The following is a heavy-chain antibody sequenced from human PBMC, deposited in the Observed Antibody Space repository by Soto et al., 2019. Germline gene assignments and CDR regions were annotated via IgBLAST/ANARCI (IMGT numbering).Heavy chain of an antibody. V-gene: IGHV3-30*18. D-gene: IGHD3-22*01. Sequence: GGSLRLSCAASGFTFSSYGMHWVRQAPGKGLERVAVISYDGSNKYYADSVKGRFTISRDNSKNTLYLQMNSLRAEDTAVYYCAKDGNSSGYYEYYYGMGVWGQGTTVTVSS. CDR2: ISYDGSNK. CDR3: AKDGNSSGYYEYYYGMGV. J-gene: IGHJ6*02. CDR1: GFTFSSYG.